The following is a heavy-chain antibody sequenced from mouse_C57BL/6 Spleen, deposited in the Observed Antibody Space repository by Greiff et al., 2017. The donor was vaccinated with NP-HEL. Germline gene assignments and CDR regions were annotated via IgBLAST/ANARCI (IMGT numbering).Heavy chain of an antibody. CDR1: GYTFTGYW. CDR2: ILPGSGST. V-gene: IGHV1-9*01. D-gene: IGHD3-2*02. J-gene: IGHJ3*01. CDR3: ASKRLRLLAY. Sequence: QVQLKESGAELMKPGASVKLSCKATGYTFTGYWIEWVKQRPGHGLEWIGEILPGSGSTNYNEKFKGKATFTADTSSNTAYMQLSSLTTEDSAIYYCASKRLRLLAYWGQGTLVTVSA.